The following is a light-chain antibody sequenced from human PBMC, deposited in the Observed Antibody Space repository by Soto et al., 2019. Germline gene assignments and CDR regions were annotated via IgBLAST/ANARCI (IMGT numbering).Light chain of an antibody. CDR2: EVN. CDR1: SSDVGSYNR. J-gene: IGLJ1*01. Sequence: QSVLTQPPSVSRSPGQSVAISFTGTSSDVGSYNRVAWYQQPPGTAPKLIISEVNNRPSGVPDRFSGSKSGNTASLTISGLQAEDEADYYCSSYTSTNTYVFGTGTKVTVL. V-gene: IGLV2-18*02. CDR3: SSYTSTNTYV.